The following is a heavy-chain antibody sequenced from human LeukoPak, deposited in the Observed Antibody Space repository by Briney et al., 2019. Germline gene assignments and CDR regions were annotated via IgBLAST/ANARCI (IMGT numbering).Heavy chain of an antibody. CDR1: GVSISSDGYY. CDR2: IYYSGST. J-gene: IGHJ3*02. D-gene: IGHD4-23*01. Sequence: SETLSLTCTVSGVSISSDGYYWIWLPPHPGQGLESFVYIYYSGSTYYNPSLRSRVTISVDMSKNQFSQKLNSVTAADTAVYYCARFYGGNSGMLPRATFDIWGQGTMVTVSS. V-gene: IGHV4-31*03. CDR3: ARFYGGNSGMLPRATFDI.